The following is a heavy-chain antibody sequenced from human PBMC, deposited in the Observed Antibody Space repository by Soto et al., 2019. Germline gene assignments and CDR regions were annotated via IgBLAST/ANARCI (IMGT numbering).Heavy chain of an antibody. J-gene: IGHJ4*02. CDR2: IYTVGST. CDR3: ASGRAHHFFDY. Sequence: GESLSLSCAASGFTVSSNYMSWVRQAPGKGLEWVSIIYTVGSTYYADSVEGRFTISRDTSKNTLYLQMDSLRAEDTAVYYCASGRAHHFFDYWGQGTLVTVSS. CDR1: GFTVSSNY. V-gene: IGHV3-53*01.